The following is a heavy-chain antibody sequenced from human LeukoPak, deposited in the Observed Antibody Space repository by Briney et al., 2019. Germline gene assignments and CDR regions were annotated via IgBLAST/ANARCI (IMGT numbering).Heavy chain of an antibody. V-gene: IGHV4-59*01. CDR3: ARDSGLFDSSGYYYPFDP. J-gene: IGHJ5*02. CDR2: IYYSGST. D-gene: IGHD3-22*01. Sequence: SETLSLTCTVSGGSISSYYWSWIRQPPGKGLEWIGYIYYSGSTNYNPSLKSRVTISVDTSKYQFSLKLSSVTAADTAVYYCARDSGLFDSSGYYYPFDPWGRGTLVTVSS. CDR1: GGSISSYY.